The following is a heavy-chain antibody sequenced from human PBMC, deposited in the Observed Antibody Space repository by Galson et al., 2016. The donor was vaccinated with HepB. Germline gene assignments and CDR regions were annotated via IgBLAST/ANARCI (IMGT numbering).Heavy chain of an antibody. Sequence: SLRLSCAASGFTFSRHAMSWVRQAPGKGLDWVSAVNGVGGTYYAEPGKGRVTISRAISKSKVYLQMHGLRPEDTAVYFCVKDYPENDGAGEEYGSNPLDYWGQGALVTVTS. CDR1: GFTFSRHA. D-gene: IGHD2-15*01. CDR3: VKDYPENDGAGEEYGSNPLDY. V-gene: IGHV3-23*01. CDR2: VNGVGGT. J-gene: IGHJ4*02.